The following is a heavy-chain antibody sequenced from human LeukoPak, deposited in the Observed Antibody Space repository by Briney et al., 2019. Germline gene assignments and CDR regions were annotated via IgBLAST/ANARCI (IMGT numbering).Heavy chain of an antibody. CDR3: ARAESNYKYSSSWYQAYNWFDP. Sequence: ETSETLSLTCTVSGVSINTYYWNWIRQPPGKGLEWIAYTYYSGSTNYNPSLKSRVTISVDTSNNQFSLKLSSVTAADTAVYYCARAESNYKYSSSWYQAYNWFDPWGQGTLVTVSS. J-gene: IGHJ5*02. D-gene: IGHD6-13*01. CDR2: TYYSGST. CDR1: GVSINTYY. V-gene: IGHV4-59*12.